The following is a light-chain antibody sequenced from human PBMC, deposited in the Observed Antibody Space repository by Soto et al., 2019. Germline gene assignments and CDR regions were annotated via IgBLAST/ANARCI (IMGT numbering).Light chain of an antibody. J-gene: IGKJ2*01. CDR2: GAS. CDR1: QSISSSF. V-gene: IGKV3-20*01. CDR3: QQYGSSRYT. Sequence: EIVLTQSPGTLSLSPGERATLSCRASQSISSSFLAWYQQRPGQAPRLLIYGASSRATGIPDRFSGSGSGTDFTLIISRLEPEDFAVYYCQQYGSSRYTFGKGTKLEIK.